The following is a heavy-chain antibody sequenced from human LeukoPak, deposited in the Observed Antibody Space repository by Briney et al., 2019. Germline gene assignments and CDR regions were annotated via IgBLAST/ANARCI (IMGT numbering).Heavy chain of an antibody. CDR1: GFSVSNNY. CDR2: IYSGGST. J-gene: IGHJ4*02. D-gene: IGHD6-19*01. V-gene: IGHV3-53*01. Sequence: GGSLRLSCAASGFSVSNNYMSWVRQPPGKGLEWVSVIYSGGSTYYADSVKGRFTISRDNSKNTLYLQVNSLRAEDTAVYYCAREGIAVAGTLDYWGQGTLVTVSS. CDR3: AREGIAVAGTLDY.